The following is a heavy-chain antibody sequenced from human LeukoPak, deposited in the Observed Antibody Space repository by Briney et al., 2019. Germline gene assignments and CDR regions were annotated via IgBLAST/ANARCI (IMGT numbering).Heavy chain of an antibody. CDR2: ISGNAGGT. V-gene: IGHV3-23*01. CDR3: ARGGGLDV. CDR1: GFTFSNYA. Sequence: GGSLRLSCAASGFTFSNYAMSWVRQAPGKGLEWVSTISGNAGGTYYADSMRGRFTISRDNSKNSLYLQMSNLRAEDTAVYFCARGGGLDVWGQGATVTVSS. D-gene: IGHD3-16*01. J-gene: IGHJ6*02.